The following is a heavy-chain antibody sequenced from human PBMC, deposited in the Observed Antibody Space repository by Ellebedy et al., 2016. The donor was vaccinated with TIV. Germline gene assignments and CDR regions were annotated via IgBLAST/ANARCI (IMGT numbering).Heavy chain of an antibody. V-gene: IGHV1-69*13. Sequence: ASVKVSCKASGDTVSTYAVNWVRQAPGQGLEWMGGIIPVFGTTNYAQNFQGRVTISADDSTGTAYMDLSSLTSDDTAIYYCARGDVYNRPAQFDYWGQGTLVAVSS. CDR3: ARGDVYNRPAQFDY. CDR1: GDTVSTYA. J-gene: IGHJ4*02. D-gene: IGHD5-24*01. CDR2: IIPVFGTT.